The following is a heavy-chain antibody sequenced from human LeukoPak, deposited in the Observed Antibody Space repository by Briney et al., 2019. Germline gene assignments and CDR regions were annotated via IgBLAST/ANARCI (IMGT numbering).Heavy chain of an antibody. V-gene: IGHV1-69*05. CDR2: IIPILRTA. CDR3: ARGPSIATWFDP. Sequence: SVKLSCKASGGTFSSYAISWVRQAPGQGLEWMGGIIPILRTANYAQKLQGRVTITTDESTTTAYMELSSLRSEDTAVYYCARGPSIATWFDPGGQGTLVTVSS. J-gene: IGHJ5*02. D-gene: IGHD6-6*01. CDR1: GGTFSSYA.